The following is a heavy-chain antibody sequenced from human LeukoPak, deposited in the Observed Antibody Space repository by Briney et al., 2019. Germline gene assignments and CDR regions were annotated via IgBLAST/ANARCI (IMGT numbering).Heavy chain of an antibody. J-gene: IGHJ4*02. V-gene: IGHV4-61*08. CDR2: MYYSGST. CDR3: ATADGGY. Sequence: PSETLSLTCTVSGGSINSGDSYWSWIRQRPGEGLEWIGYMYYSGSTNYNPSLKSRVTISVDTSKNQFSLKLSSVTAADTAVYYCATADGGYWGQGTLVTVSS. CDR1: GGSINSGDSY.